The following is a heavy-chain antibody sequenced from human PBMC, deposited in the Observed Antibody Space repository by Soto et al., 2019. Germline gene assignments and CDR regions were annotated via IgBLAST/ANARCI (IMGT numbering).Heavy chain of an antibody. D-gene: IGHD2-15*01. CDR3: VRDHAQVVVGTGFDC. V-gene: IGHV4-4*07. J-gene: IGHJ4*02. Sequence: QVQLQESGPGLVKPSETLSLICTVSGGSVNNYYWGWVRQPAGKGLEWIGRIFADGSTTYHPSLLGRVTLSVDTSRNQLSLELTSMTAADTAVYYCVRDHAQVVVGTGFDCWGQGAPVTVSS. CDR1: GGSVNNYY. CDR2: IFADGST.